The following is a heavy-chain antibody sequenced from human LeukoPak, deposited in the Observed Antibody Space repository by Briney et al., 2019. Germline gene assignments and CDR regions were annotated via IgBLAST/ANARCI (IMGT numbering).Heavy chain of an antibody. J-gene: IGHJ4*02. Sequence: GGSLRLSCVASGFTFSSYGMHWVRQAPGKGLEWVAVIRYDGSNKYYADSVKGRFTISRDNSKNTLYLQMNSLRAEDTAVYYCARDDPDEYYFDYWGQGTLVTVSS. CDR1: GFTFSSYG. CDR2: IRYDGSNK. V-gene: IGHV3-30*02. CDR3: ARDDPDEYYFDY.